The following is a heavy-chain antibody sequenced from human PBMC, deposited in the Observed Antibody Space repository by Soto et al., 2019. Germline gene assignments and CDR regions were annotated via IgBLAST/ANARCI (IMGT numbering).Heavy chain of an antibody. CDR1: GGSVSSGSYY. D-gene: IGHD3-22*01. CDR3: ARGGSSGYLTRFSDY. CDR2: IYYSGST. Sequence: SETLSLTCTVSGGSVSSGSYYWSWIRQPPGKGLEWIGYIYYSGSTNYNPSLKSRVTISVDTSKNQFSLKLSSVTAADTAVYYCARGGSSGYLTRFSDYWGQGTLVTVSS. J-gene: IGHJ4*02. V-gene: IGHV4-61*01.